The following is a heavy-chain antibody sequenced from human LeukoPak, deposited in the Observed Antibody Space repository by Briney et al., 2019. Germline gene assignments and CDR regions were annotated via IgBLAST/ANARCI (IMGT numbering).Heavy chain of an antibody. CDR1: GGSLSGSY. J-gene: IGHJ4*02. Sequence: SDTLSPMCALYGGSLSGSYWSWARYPPGRGLGWIGEINHSGSTNYNPSLKSRVTISVDTSKNQFSLKVRSVTASYPAGYYFARGRIRKQWLTAFDYWGQGTLVTVSS. V-gene: IGHV4-34*01. CDR3: ARGRIRKQWLTAFDY. CDR2: INHSGST. D-gene: IGHD6-19*01.